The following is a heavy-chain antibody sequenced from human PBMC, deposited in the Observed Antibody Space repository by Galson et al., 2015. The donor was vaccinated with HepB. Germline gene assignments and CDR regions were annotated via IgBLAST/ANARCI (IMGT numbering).Heavy chain of an antibody. V-gene: IGHV1-69*10. CDR3: AREGGYCSGGSCYVTYYYYYMDV. J-gene: IGHJ6*03. CDR1: GGTFSSYA. Sequence: SVKVSCMASGGTFSSYAISWVRQAPGQGLEWMGGIIPILGIANYAQKFQGRVTITADNSTSTAYMELSSLRSEDTAVYYCAREGGYCSGGSCYVTYYYYYMDVWGKGTTVTVSS. CDR2: IIPILGIA. D-gene: IGHD2-15*01.